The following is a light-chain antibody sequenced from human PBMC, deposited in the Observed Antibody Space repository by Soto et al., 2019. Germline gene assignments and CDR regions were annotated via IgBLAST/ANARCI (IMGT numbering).Light chain of an antibody. CDR2: GAS. CDR3: QQYGSSGT. Sequence: EIVMTQSPATLSVSPGESATLSCSASQSVRNNLTWYQQKPGQAPSLLIYGASNRATDIPDRLSGSGSGTDFTLTISRLEPEDFAVYYCQQYGSSGTFGQGTKVDIK. J-gene: IGKJ1*01. V-gene: IGKV3-20*01. CDR1: QSVRNN.